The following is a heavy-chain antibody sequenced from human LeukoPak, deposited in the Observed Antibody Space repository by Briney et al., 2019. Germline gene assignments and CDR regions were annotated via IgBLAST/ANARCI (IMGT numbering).Heavy chain of an antibody. D-gene: IGHD2-15*01. CDR1: GFTFSSYA. V-gene: IGHV3-23*01. Sequence: GGSLRLSCAASGFTFSSYAMSWVRQAPGKGLEWVSAISGSGGSTYYADSVKGRFTISRDNSKNTLYLQMNSLRAEDTAVYYCAKGYCSGGSCYFDYWGQGTLVTVSP. J-gene: IGHJ4*02. CDR2: ISGSGGST. CDR3: AKGYCSGGSCYFDY.